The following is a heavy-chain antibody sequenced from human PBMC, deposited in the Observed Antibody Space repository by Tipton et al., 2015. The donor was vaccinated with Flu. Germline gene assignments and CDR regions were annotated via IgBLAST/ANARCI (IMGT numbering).Heavy chain of an antibody. J-gene: IGHJ4*02. Sequence: TLSLTCTVSGGSISSGSYYWSWIRQPAGKGLEWIGRIYTGGSTNYNPSLKSRVTISVDTSKNQFSLKLSSVTAADTAVYYCARGGDGYNPIDYWGQGTLATVSS. V-gene: IGHV4-61*02. D-gene: IGHD5-24*01. CDR1: GGSISSGSYY. CDR2: IYTGGST. CDR3: ARGGDGYNPIDY.